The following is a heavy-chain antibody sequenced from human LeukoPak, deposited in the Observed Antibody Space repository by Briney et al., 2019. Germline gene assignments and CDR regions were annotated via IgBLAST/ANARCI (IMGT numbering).Heavy chain of an antibody. D-gene: IGHD1-26*01. CDR2: IYWDDDK. CDR1: GFSLRTSGVG. Sequence: SGPTRVKPTQTLALTCTFSGFSLRTSGVGVAWIRQPPGKALEWLAVIYWDDDKRYSPSLKSRLTITKDTSKNQEVLTMTDMDPVDTATYYCAHRRAHPGMWDGGYLDYWGQGTLVTVSS. V-gene: IGHV2-5*02. J-gene: IGHJ4*02. CDR3: AHRRAHPGMWDGGYLDY.